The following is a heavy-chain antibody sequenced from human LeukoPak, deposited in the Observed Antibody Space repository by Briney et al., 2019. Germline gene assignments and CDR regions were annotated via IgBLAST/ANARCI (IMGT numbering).Heavy chain of an antibody. J-gene: IGHJ6*03. CDR2: INHSGST. CDR1: GGSFSGYY. D-gene: IGHD6-6*01. CDR3: ARHTGYSSSSAPSNYYYYYMDV. Sequence: SETLSLTCAVYGGSFSGYYWSWIRQPPGKGLEWIGEINHSGSTNYNPSLKSRVTISVDTSKNQFSLKLSSVTAADTAVYYCARHTGYSSSSAPSNYYYYYMDVWGKGTTVTVSS. V-gene: IGHV4-34*01.